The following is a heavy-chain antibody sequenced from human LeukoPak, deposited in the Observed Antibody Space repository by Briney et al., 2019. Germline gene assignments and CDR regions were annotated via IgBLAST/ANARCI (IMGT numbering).Heavy chain of an antibody. Sequence: GGSLRLSCAASGFTFSSYSMNWVRQAPGKGLEWVSYISSSSSTIYYADSVKGRFTISRDNAKNSLYLQMNSLRAEDMALYYCAKGVTGTASLYDAFDIWGQGTMVTVSS. D-gene: IGHD1-20*01. CDR2: ISSSSSTI. J-gene: IGHJ3*02. CDR1: GFTFSSYS. V-gene: IGHV3-48*01. CDR3: AKGVTGTASLYDAFDI.